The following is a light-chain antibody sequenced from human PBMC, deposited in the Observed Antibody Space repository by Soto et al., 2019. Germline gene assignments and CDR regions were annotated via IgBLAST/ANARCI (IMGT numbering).Light chain of an antibody. Sequence: DTQMTQSPSTLSASVGDRVTITCRASQSVSMWSAWFQQKPGRAPRLLIYDASTLESGVPSRFSGSGSRTEFTLTIDSLQPEDAATYYCQQYNTYLTWTFGQGTKVEIK. CDR1: QSVSMW. J-gene: IGKJ1*01. CDR2: DAS. CDR3: QQYNTYLTWT. V-gene: IGKV1-5*01.